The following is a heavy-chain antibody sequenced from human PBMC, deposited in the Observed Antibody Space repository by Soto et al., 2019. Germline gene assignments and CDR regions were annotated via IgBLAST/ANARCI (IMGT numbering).Heavy chain of an antibody. V-gene: IGHV1-8*01. CDR1: GYTFTSYD. J-gene: IGHJ6*02. D-gene: IGHD3-3*01. CDR2: MNPNSGNT. Sequence: ASVKVSCKASGYTFTSYDINWVRQATGQGLEWMGWMNPNSGNTGYAQKFQGRVTMTMNTSISTAYMELSSLRSEDTAVYYCARGEGHYDFWSGYYYYYYGMDVWGQGTTVTVSS. CDR3: ARGEGHYDFWSGYYYYYYGMDV.